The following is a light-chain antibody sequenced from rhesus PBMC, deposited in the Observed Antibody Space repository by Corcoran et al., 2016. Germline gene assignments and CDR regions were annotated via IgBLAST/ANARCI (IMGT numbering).Light chain of an antibody. CDR1: ESVGNY. Sequence: EIVMTQSPVSLSLSPGETATLSCRASESVGNYLAWYQQKPGQAPKLLVHNTYLRATGIPDRFSGGGSRTEFTLTIRSLEPEDVGVYHCQQYNDLLTFGGGTKVEI. CDR3: QQYNDLLT. V-gene: IGKV3-40*03. J-gene: IGKJ4*01. CDR2: NTY.